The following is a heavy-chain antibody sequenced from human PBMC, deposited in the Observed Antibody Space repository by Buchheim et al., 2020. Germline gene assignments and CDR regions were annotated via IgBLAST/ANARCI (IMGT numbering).Heavy chain of an antibody. CDR2: ITTSSSNI. CDR1: GFTFSSYS. J-gene: IGHJ4*02. V-gene: IGHV3-48*01. CDR3: ARGSPHIDY. Sequence: EVFLVESGGGLVQPGGSLRLSCATSGFTFSSYSFNWVRQAPGKGLEWVAFITTSSSNIHYADSVKGRFAISRDNAKNSLFLQMNSLRAEDTAVYYCARGSPHIDYLGQGSL.